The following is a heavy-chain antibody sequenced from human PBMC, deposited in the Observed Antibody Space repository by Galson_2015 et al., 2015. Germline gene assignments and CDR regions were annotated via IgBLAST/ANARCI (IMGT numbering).Heavy chain of an antibody. CDR2: ISGSGGST. D-gene: IGHD3-10*01. J-gene: IGHJ4*02. V-gene: IGHV3-23*01. CDR1: GFTFSSYA. Sequence: SLRLSCAASGFTFSSYAMSWVRQAPGKGLEWVSAISGSGGSTYYADSVKGRFTISRDNSKNTLYLQMNSLRAEDTAVYYCAKDGSRGYDYFDYWGQGTLVTVSS. CDR3: AKDGSRGYDYFDY.